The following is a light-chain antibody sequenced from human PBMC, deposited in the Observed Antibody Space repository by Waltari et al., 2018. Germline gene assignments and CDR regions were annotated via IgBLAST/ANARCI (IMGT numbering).Light chain of an antibody. J-gene: IGKJ3*01. CDR2: DAS. CDR1: QGIGSA. CDR3: QHLNSYPFT. V-gene: IGKV1-13*02. Sequence: QLTQSPSSLSASIGDRVTTACRASQGIGSALAGYQQKPGKPPRPLIYDASSLEGGVPSRFSGSGSGTDFTLSISSLQPEDFATYSCQHLNSYPFTFGPGTTV.